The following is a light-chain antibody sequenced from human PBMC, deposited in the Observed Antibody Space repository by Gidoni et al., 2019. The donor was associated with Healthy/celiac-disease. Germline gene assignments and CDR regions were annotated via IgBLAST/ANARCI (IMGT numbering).Light chain of an antibody. CDR3: QAWDSSAHVV. Sequence: SYELTTRPSVYVSPGQTASITCSGDKLGDKYAGWYQQKPGQYPVLVIYQASKRPSGIPERFSGSNSGNTATLTSSGTQAMDEADDYCQAWDSSAHVVFGGGTKLTVL. V-gene: IGLV3-1*01. J-gene: IGLJ2*01. CDR2: QAS. CDR1: KLGDKY.